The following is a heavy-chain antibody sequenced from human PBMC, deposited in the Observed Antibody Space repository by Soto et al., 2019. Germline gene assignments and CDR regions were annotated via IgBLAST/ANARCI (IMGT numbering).Heavy chain of an antibody. V-gene: IGHV3-11*05. J-gene: IGHJ4*02. Sequence: QVQLVESGGGLVKPGGSLRLSCAVSGFTFNDYQMTWFRQAPGKGLECVSRISSTGSYADYTDSVKGRFTVSRDNANNTVYLQMDSLRDEDTAVYFCARIVGLRLNDYWGQGTLVIVSS. CDR1: GFTFNDYQ. D-gene: IGHD1-26*01. CDR2: ISSTGSYA. CDR3: ARIVGLRLNDY.